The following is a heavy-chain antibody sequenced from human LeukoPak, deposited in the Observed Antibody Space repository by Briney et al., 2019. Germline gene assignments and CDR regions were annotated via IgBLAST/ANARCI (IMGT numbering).Heavy chain of an antibody. Sequence: SVKVSCKASGGTFSSYAISWVRQAPGQGLEWMGRITPIFGTANYAQKFQGRVTITTDESTSTAYMELSSLRSEDTAVYYCARGAGRRYCGGDCYYFDYWGQGTLVTVSS. D-gene: IGHD2-21*02. J-gene: IGHJ4*02. CDR2: ITPIFGTA. CDR3: ARGAGRRYCGGDCYYFDY. CDR1: GGTFSSYA. V-gene: IGHV1-69*05.